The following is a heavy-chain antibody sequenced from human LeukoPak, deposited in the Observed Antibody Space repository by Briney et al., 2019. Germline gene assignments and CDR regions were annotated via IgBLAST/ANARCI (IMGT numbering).Heavy chain of an antibody. J-gene: IGHJ3*02. CDR1: GYTFTGYY. D-gene: IGHD3-22*01. Sequence: ASVKVSCKASGYTFTGYYMHWVRPAPGQGLEWMGWINPNSGGTNYAQKFQGRVTMTRDTSISTAYMELSRLRSDDTAVYYCARLYYYDSSGYYRGNAFDIWGQGTMVTVSS. CDR3: ARLYYYDSSGYYRGNAFDI. CDR2: INPNSGGT. V-gene: IGHV1-2*02.